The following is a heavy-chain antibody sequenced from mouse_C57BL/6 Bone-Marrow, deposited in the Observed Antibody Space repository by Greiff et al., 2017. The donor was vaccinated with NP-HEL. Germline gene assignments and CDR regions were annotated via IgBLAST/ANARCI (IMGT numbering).Heavy chain of an antibody. J-gene: IGHJ1*03. CDR3: ARSTVGYFDV. CDR1: GYTFTSYW. V-gene: IGHV1-55*01. Sequence: QVQLQQPGAELVKPGASVKMSCKASGYTFTSYWITWVKQRPGQGLEWIGDIYPGSGSPNYNEKFKSKATLTVDTSSSTAYMQLSSLTSEDSAVYYCARSTVGYFDVWGTGTTVTVSS. D-gene: IGHD5-1*01. CDR2: IYPGSGSP.